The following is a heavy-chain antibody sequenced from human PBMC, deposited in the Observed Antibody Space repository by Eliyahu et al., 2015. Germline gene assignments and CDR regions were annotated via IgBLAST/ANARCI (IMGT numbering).Heavy chain of an antibody. CDR2: ISGSTGRT. CDR3: ARHVYGYVGGYFDS. J-gene: IGHJ4*02. CDR1: GYNFTRYA. Sequence: QVQLVQSGVEVKRPGTSVKVSCKASGYNFTRYAITWVRQAPGQGLEWMGWISGSTGRTDYAQNLQDRVTMTRDTSTSTAYMELRSLIPDDTAVYYCARHVYGYVGGYFDSWGQGTLVTASS. D-gene: IGHD3-16*01. V-gene: IGHV1-18*04.